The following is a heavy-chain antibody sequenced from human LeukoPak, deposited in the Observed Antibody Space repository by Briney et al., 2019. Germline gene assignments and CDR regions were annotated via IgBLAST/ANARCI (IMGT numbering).Heavy chain of an antibody. Sequence: SETLSLTCTVSGGSISSYYWGWIRQPPGKGLEWIGSIYYSGSTYYNPSLKSRVTISVDTSKNQFSLKLSSVTAADTAVYYCSCLYSSMPTDYWGQGTLVTVSS. J-gene: IGHJ4*02. CDR1: GGSISSYY. D-gene: IGHD6-13*01. CDR2: IYYSGST. CDR3: SCLYSSMPTDY. V-gene: IGHV4-39*07.